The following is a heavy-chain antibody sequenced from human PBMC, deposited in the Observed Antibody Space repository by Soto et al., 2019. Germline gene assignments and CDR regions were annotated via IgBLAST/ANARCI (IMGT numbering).Heavy chain of an antibody. D-gene: IGHD3-22*01. V-gene: IGHV3-23*01. CDR1: GFTFSSYG. CDR2: ISASGGST. J-gene: IGHJ6*02. Sequence: EVQLLESGGGLVQPGGSLRLSCAASGFTFSSYGMSWVRQAPGKGLEWVSAISASGGSTYYADSVKGRFTISRDNSKNTLYLQMNSLRAEDTAVYYCAKRYYYDGSGPYGMDVWGQGTTVTVSS. CDR3: AKRYYYDGSGPYGMDV.